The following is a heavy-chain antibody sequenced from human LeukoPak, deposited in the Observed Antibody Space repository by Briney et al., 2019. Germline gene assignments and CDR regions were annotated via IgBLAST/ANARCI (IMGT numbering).Heavy chain of an antibody. J-gene: IGHJ4*02. D-gene: IGHD5-12*01. CDR2: IIPIFGTA. V-gene: IGHV1-69*01. Sequence: GSSLKVSCKASGGTFSRYAISWVRQAPGQGLEWMGGIIPIFGTANYAQKFQGRVTITADESTSTAYMEVSSLRSEDKAVYYCARAYSGYDFFDYWGQGSLVTVSS. CDR1: GGTFSRYA. CDR3: ARAYSGYDFFDY.